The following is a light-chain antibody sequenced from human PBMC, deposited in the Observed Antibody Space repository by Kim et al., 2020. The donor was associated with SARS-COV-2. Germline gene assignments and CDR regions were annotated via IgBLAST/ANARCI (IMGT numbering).Light chain of an antibody. V-gene: IGLV3-1*01. CDR2: QDR. CDR1: KLGEKY. Sequence: VSPGQTASITCSGHKLGEKYACWYQQKPGQSPVLVIYQDRRRPSGIPERFSGSTSGNTATLTISGTQAMDEADYYCQAWDSTTVVFGGGTQLTVL. J-gene: IGLJ2*01. CDR3: QAWDSTTVV.